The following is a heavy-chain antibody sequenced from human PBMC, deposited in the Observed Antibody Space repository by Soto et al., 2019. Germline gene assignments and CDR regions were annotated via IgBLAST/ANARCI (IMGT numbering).Heavy chain of an antibody. Sequence: TWTVAGGSISSYGGSWIRKPPGKGLEWIGYIYYSGSTNYNPSLKSRVTISVDTSKNQFSLKLSSVTAADTAVYYCARLSSSWYWYFDLWGRGTLVTVSS. CDR3: ARLSSSWYWYFDL. J-gene: IGHJ2*01. CDR1: GGSISSYG. D-gene: IGHD6-13*01. CDR2: IYYSGST. V-gene: IGHV4-59*08.